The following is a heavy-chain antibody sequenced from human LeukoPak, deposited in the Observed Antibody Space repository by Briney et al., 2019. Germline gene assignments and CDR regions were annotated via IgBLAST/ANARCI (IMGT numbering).Heavy chain of an antibody. CDR3: ARVDSYYYYYYYMDV. D-gene: IGHD3-9*01. Sequence: PSETLSLTCTVSGGSISSYYWGWIRQPPGKGLEWIGYIYYSGSTNYNPSLKSRVTISVDTSKNQFSLKLSSVTAADTAVYYCARVDSYYYYYYYMDVWGKGTTVTVSS. J-gene: IGHJ6*03. CDR2: IYYSGST. V-gene: IGHV4-59*01. CDR1: GGSISSYY.